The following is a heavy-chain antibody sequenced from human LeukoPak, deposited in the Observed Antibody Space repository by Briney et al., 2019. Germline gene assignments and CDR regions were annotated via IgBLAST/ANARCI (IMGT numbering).Heavy chain of an antibody. CDR2: MNPNSGNT. CDR1: GNTFTSYD. Sequence: ASVKVSCKASGNTFTSYDINWVRQATGQGLEWMGWMNPNSGNTGYAQKFQGRVTMTRNTSISTAYMELSSLRSEDTAVYYCARGKGYCSSTSCSLNYMDVWGKGTTVTVSS. D-gene: IGHD2-2*01. V-gene: IGHV1-8*01. CDR3: ARGKGYCSSTSCSLNYMDV. J-gene: IGHJ6*03.